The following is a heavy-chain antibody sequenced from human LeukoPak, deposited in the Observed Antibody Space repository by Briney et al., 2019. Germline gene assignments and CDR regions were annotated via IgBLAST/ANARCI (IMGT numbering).Heavy chain of an antibody. J-gene: IGHJ4*02. D-gene: IGHD6-13*01. CDR3: ARAYSSSWGFDY. CDR1: GFSFSDSA. CDR2: ISYDGSNK. Sequence: GGSLRLSCAASGFSFSDSAMHWVRQAPGKGLEWVAVISYDGSNKYYADSVKGRFTISRDNSKNTLYLQMNSLRAEDTAVYYCARAYSSSWGFDYWGQGTLVTVSS. V-gene: IGHV3-30*04.